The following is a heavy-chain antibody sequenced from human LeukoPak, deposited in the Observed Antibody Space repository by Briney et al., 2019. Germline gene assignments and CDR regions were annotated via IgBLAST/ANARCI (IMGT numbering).Heavy chain of an antibody. V-gene: IGHV3-23*01. Sequence: PGGSLRLSCAASGFTVSSNYMSWVRLAPGKGLEWVSAISGSGDRTYYADSVRGRFTISRDSSKNTLYLQMNGLRAEDTAVYYCAKTPYDDYYCYFDYWGQGTLVTVSS. D-gene: IGHD4-17*01. CDR2: ISGSGDRT. CDR3: AKTPYDDYYCYFDY. J-gene: IGHJ4*02. CDR1: GFTVSSNY.